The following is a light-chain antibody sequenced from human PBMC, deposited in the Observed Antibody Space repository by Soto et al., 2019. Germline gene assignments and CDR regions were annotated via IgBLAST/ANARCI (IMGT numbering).Light chain of an antibody. J-gene: IGLJ1*01. CDR2: DVT. CDR3: CSYAGTYTYV. V-gene: IGLV2-11*01. Sequence: QSALTQPRSVSGSPGQSVTISCTGTSSDVGGFNYVSWFQQHPGKAPKLMIFDVTKRPSGVPNRFSGSKSGNTASLTISGLQGEDDADYYCCSYAGTYTYVFGTGTTVTVL. CDR1: SSDVGGFNY.